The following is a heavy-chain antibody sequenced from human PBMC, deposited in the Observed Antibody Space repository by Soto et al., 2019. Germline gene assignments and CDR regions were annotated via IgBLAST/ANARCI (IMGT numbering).Heavy chain of an antibody. CDR2: ISSSGSTI. CDR3: ARNSVDTAMVTLYYYYGMDV. CDR1: GFTFSSCE. V-gene: IGHV3-48*03. J-gene: IGHJ6*02. Sequence: GGSLRLSCAASGFTFSSCEMNWVRQAPGKGLEWVSYISSSGSTIYYADSVKGRFTISRDNAKNSLYLQMNSLRAEDTAVYYCARNSVDTAMVTLYYYYGMDVWGQGTTVTVSS. D-gene: IGHD5-18*01.